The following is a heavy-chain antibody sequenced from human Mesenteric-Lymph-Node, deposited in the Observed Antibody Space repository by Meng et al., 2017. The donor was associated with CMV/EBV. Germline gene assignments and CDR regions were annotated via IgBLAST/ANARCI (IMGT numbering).Heavy chain of an antibody. CDR2: IYYSGST. D-gene: IGHD3-22*01. V-gene: IGHV4-39*07. J-gene: IGHJ4*02. CDR3: ARDGDYYDSSGYNPFDY. Sequence: QVQLQESGPGLVKPSETLSLTCTFSGGSISSSSYYWGWIRQPPGKGLEWIGSIYYSGSTYYNPSLKSRVTISVDTSKNQFSLKLSSVTAADTAVYYCARDGDYYDSSGYNPFDYWGQGTLVTVSS. CDR1: GGSISSSSYY.